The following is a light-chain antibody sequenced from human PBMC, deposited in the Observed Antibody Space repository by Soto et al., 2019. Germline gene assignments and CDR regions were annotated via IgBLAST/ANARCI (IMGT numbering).Light chain of an antibody. Sequence: EIVLTQSPGTLSLSPGERATLSCRASQSVSSSYLAWYQQKPGQAPRLLIYGASSRATGIPDRFSGSGSGTDFTLTISILKLEYFSVYYCQQYSSSPTYTFGQGTKLEIK. V-gene: IGKV3-20*01. CDR2: GAS. CDR3: QQYSSSPTYT. J-gene: IGKJ2*01. CDR1: QSVSSSY.